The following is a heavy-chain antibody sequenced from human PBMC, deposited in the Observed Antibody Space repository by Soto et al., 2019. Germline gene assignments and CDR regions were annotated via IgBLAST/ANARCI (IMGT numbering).Heavy chain of an antibody. V-gene: IGHV1-69*13. Sequence: SVKFSCKASGGTFSSYAISWVRQAPGQGLEWMGGIIPIFGTANYAQKFQGRVTITADESTSTAYMELSSLRSEDTAVYYCARDRVEMATTTNFDYWGQGTLVTVPQ. CDR1: GGTFSSYA. J-gene: IGHJ4*02. CDR2: IIPIFGTA. D-gene: IGHD1-1*01. CDR3: ARDRVEMATTTNFDY.